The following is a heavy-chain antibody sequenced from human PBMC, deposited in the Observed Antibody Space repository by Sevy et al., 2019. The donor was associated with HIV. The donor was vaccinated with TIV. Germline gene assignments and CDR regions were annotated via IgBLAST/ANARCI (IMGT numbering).Heavy chain of an antibody. D-gene: IGHD3-22*01. V-gene: IGHV3-7*03. CDR1: GFTFSSYW. J-gene: IGHJ5*02. CDR3: TREVKGYYDSRGYGRFDP. CDR2: IKQDGSKK. Sequence: GGSLRLSCAASGFTFSSYWMSWVRQAPGKGLEWVANIKQDGSKKYYVDSVKGRFTISRDNAKNSLYLQMNSLRAEDTAVYYCTREVKGYYDSRGYGRFDPWGQGTLVTVSS.